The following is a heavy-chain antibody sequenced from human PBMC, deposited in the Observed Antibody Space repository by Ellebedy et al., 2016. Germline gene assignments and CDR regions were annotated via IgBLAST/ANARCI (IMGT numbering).Heavy chain of an antibody. J-gene: IGHJ4*02. D-gene: IGHD3-22*01. CDR1: GFTFRSYG. CDR2: ISSSSSYK. Sequence: GESLKISCVASGFTFRSYGMSWVRQAPGKGLEWVSDISSSSSYKNYADSVKGRFTISRDNAKNSLYLQMNSLRAEDTAIYYCARVFSVGSGYYPIDYWGQGTLVTVSS. CDR3: ARVFSVGSGYYPIDY. V-gene: IGHV3-21*05.